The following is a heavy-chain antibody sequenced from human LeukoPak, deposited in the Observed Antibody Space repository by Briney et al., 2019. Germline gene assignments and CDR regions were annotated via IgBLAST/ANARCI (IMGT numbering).Heavy chain of an antibody. CDR1: GYTITDYY. J-gene: IGHJ3*02. CDR2: INPNSGGT. CDR3: ARDPPTSDSDAFEI. Sequence: ASVKVSCKASGYTITDYYIHWVRQAPGQGLEWMGWINPNSGGTNYAQKFQGRVTMTRDTSISTAYMEVSSLRSDDTAVYYCARDPPTSDSDAFEIWGQGTMVTVSS. D-gene: IGHD2-21*01. V-gene: IGHV1-2*02.